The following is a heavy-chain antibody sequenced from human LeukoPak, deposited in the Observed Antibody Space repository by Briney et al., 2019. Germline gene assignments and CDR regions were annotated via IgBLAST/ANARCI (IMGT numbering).Heavy chain of an antibody. CDR2: INPNSGGT. CDR1: GYTFTRYY. CDR3: ARGIYCSSTSCQDNWFDP. Sequence: GASVKVSCKASGYTFTRYYMHWVRQAPGQGLEWMGWINPNSGGTNYAQKFQGRVTMTRDTSISTAYMELSRLRSDDTAVYYCARGIYCSSTSCQDNWFDPWGQGTLVTVSS. V-gene: IGHV1-2*02. J-gene: IGHJ5*02. D-gene: IGHD2-2*01.